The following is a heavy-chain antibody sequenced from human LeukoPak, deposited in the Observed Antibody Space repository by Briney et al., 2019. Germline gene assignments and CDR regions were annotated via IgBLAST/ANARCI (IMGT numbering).Heavy chain of an antibody. CDR1: GFTFSSYG. J-gene: IGHJ4*02. D-gene: IGHD3-10*01. CDR2: ISSDGSNK. CDR3: AKSYGSGTHPNDY. Sequence: GGSLRLSCAASGFTFSSYGMHWVRQAPGKGLEWVAVISSDGSNKYYADSVKGRFTISRDNSKNTLYLQMNSLSAEDTAVYYCAKSYGSGTHPNDYWGQGILVTVFS. V-gene: IGHV3-30*18.